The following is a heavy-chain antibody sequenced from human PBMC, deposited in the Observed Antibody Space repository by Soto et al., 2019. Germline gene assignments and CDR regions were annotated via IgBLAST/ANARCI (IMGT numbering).Heavy chain of an antibody. V-gene: IGHV3-30*18. CDR3: AKDVLLWFGDLDY. CDR2: ISYDGSNK. D-gene: IGHD3-10*01. CDR1: GFTFSSYG. J-gene: IGHJ4*02. Sequence: PGGSLRLSCAASGFTFSSYGMHWVRQAPGKGLEWVAVISYDGSNKYYADSVKGRFTISRDNAKNTLYLQMNSLRAEDTAMYYCAKDVLLWFGDLDYWGQGTLVTVSS.